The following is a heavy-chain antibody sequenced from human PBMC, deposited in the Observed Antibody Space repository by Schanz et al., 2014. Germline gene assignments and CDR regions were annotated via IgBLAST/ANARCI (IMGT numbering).Heavy chain of an antibody. V-gene: IGHV1-24*01. J-gene: IGHJ6*02. Sequence: QVQLVQSGREVKKPGASVKVSCKVSGYTLSKLSIHWVRQAPGKGLEWMGGLGLEDGEIVYAEQLKGRVTMTEDTSTDTAYMELSSLRSQDTAVYYCATAEDASGSYGLPACGVWGQGTTVIVSS. D-gene: IGHD3-10*01. CDR3: ATAEDASGSYGLPACGV. CDR1: GYTLSKLS. CDR2: LGLEDGEI.